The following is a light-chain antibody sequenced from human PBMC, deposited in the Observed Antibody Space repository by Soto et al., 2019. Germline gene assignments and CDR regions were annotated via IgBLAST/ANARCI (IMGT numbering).Light chain of an antibody. CDR2: GAS. CDR3: QQYITWPPWT. Sequence: EIVLTQSPGTLSLSPGERATLSCRASQSVISTYLAWYQQKPGQAPRLLIYGASSRATGTPDRFSGSGSGTDFTLIISRLEPEDFAVYYCQQYITWPPWTFGQGTKVDIK. CDR1: QSVISTY. V-gene: IGKV3-20*01. J-gene: IGKJ1*01.